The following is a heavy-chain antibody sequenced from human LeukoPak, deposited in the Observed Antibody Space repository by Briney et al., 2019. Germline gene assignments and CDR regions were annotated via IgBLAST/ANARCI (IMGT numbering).Heavy chain of an antibody. J-gene: IGHJ4*02. V-gene: IGHV3-21*01. CDR1: GFTFSSYS. Sequence: GGSLRLSCAASGFTFSSYSMDWVRQAPGKGLEWVSSISSSSSYIYYADSVKGRFTISRDNAKNSLYLQMNSLRAEDTAVYYCAREGGGYCSSTSCSRTDYWGQGTLVTVSS. D-gene: IGHD2-2*01. CDR2: ISSSSSYI. CDR3: AREGGGYCSSTSCSRTDY.